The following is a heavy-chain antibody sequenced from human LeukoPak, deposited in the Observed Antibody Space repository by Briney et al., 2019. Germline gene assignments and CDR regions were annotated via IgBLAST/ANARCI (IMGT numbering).Heavy chain of an antibody. CDR2: ISGSGGST. CDR3: ARDSPVRGVIINGASFICDY. V-gene: IGHV3-23*01. CDR1: GFTFSSYA. Sequence: PGGSLRLSCAASGFTFSSYAMSWVRQAPGKGLEWVSAISGSGGSTYYADSVKGRFTISRDNSKNTLYLQMNSLRAEDTAVYYCARDSPVRGVIINGASFICDYWGQGTLVTVSS. D-gene: IGHD3-10*01. J-gene: IGHJ4*02.